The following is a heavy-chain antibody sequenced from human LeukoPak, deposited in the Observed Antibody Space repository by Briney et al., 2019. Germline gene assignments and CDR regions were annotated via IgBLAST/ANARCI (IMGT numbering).Heavy chain of an antibody. J-gene: IGHJ4*02. Sequence: GGSLRLSCAASGFTFSSYTMSWVRQAPGKGLECVSGISGSGGSTYYADSVKGRFTISRDNSKNTLYLQMNSLRAEDTAVYYCGKDVGSSWSYYFDYWGQGTLVTVSS. CDR2: ISGSGGST. V-gene: IGHV3-23*01. CDR1: GFTFSSYT. D-gene: IGHD6-13*01. CDR3: GKDVGSSWSYYFDY.